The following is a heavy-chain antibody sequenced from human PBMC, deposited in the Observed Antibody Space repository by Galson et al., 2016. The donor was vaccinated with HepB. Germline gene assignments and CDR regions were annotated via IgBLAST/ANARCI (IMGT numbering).Heavy chain of an antibody. V-gene: IGHV1-18*04. J-gene: IGHJ6*03. CDR2: IVPNYGRT. Sequence: SVKVSCKAFGYTFTSSIITWVRQAPGQGLEWMGWIVPNYGRTNYAQKFQGRVTMTTDTDTSTAYMELRSLRSDDTALYYCARAGVRGVGKSPYFYYMDVWGKGTTVAISS. CDR3: ARAGVRGVGKSPYFYYMDV. D-gene: IGHD1-26*01. CDR1: GYTFTSSI.